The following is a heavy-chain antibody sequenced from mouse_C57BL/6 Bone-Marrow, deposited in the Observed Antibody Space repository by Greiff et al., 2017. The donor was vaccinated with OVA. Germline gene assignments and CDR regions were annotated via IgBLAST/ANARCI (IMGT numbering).Heavy chain of an antibody. J-gene: IGHJ2*01. CDR3: ALRRGGYLDD. CDR1: GFSLTRYG. CDR2: IWRGGST. D-gene: IGHD2-12*01. Sequence: QVQLLQSGPGLVQPSQCLSISCTVSGFSLTRYGVHWVRQSPGKGLEWLGVIWRGGSTDYNADFMSRLRITKDNSESKVFCKMNSLQTDDAARYYCALRRGGYLDDWGQGTTLTGSS. V-gene: IGHV2-5*01.